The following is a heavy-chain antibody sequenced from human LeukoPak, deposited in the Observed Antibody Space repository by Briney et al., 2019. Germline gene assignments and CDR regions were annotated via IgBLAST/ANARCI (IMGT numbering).Heavy chain of an antibody. CDR2: INPNSGVT. D-gene: IGHD3-22*01. CDR1: GYTFTGYY. CDR3: AREWVYDSSGYYFLGY. J-gene: IGHJ4*02. Sequence: ASVKVSCKASGYTFTGYYMHWVRQAPGQGLEWMAWINPNSGVTHYAQKSQGRVTMTWDTSISTAYMELGKLRSDDTAVYYCAREWVYDSSGYYFLGYWGQGTLVTVSS. V-gene: IGHV1-2*02.